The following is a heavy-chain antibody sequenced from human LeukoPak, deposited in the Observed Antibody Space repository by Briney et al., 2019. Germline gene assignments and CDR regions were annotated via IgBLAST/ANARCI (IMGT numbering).Heavy chain of an antibody. CDR3: ARGRAISY. CDR1: GGSFSGYY. V-gene: IGHV4-34*01. CDR2: IKYTGST. J-gene: IGHJ4*02. D-gene: IGHD3-3*01. Sequence: SETLSLTCAVYGGSFSGYYWSWIRQSPGKGLEWIGEIKYTGSTNYNPSVKSRVTISGDMSKNQFSLKLSSVTAADTAVYYCARGRAISYWGQGTLVTVSS.